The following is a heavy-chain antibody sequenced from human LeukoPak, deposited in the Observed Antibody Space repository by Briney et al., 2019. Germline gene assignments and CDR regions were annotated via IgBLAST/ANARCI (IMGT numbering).Heavy chain of an antibody. D-gene: IGHD2-21*02. J-gene: IGHJ4*02. CDR3: ARGAYCGGDCYPPYYFDY. Sequence: PSGGSLRLSCAASGFTFSSYDMHWVRQATGRGLEWVSAIGTAGDTYYPGSVKGRFTISRENAKNSLYLQMNSLRAGDTAVYYCARGAYCGGDCYPPYYFDYWGQGTLVTVSS. V-gene: IGHV3-13*01. CDR1: GFTFSSYD. CDR2: IGTAGDT.